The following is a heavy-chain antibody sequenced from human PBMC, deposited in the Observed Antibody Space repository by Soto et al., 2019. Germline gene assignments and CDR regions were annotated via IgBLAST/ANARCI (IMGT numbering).Heavy chain of an antibody. CDR2: IYHSGST. J-gene: IGHJ6*02. CDR1: GGSISSGGYS. V-gene: IGHV4-30-2*01. D-gene: IGHD3-16*01. Sequence: QLQLQESGSGLVKPSQTLSLTCAVSGGSISSGGYSWSWIRQPPGKGLEWIGYIYHSGSTYYNPSFKLRVTISVDRSKNQFSLKLSSVTAADTAVYYCARFMLPPYYGMDVWGQGTTVTVSS. CDR3: ARFMLPPYYGMDV.